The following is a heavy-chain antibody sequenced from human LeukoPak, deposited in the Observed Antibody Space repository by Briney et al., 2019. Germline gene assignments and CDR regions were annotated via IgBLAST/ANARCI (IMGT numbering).Heavy chain of an antibody. CDR1: GFTFSNYA. Sequence: GGSLRHSCAASGFTFSNYAMSWVRQAPGKGLEWVSGISDSGGSTYYADSVKGRFTISRDDSKNTLYLQMNSLRAEDTAVYYCAKGKIKIDYWGQGTLVTVSS. CDR3: AKGKIKIDY. J-gene: IGHJ4*02. D-gene: IGHD3-16*01. CDR2: ISDSGGST. V-gene: IGHV3-23*01.